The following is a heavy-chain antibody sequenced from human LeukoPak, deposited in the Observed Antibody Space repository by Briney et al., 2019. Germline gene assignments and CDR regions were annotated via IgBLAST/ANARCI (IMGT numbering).Heavy chain of an antibody. D-gene: IGHD3-16*02. V-gene: IGHV1-24*01. CDR3: ATGRYDYVWGSHRPSYYMDV. Sequence: GASVKVSCKVSGYTLTELSMHWVRHAPGKGLEWMGGFDLEDGETVYAQKFQGRVTMTEDTSTDTAYMELSSLRSEDTAVYYCATGRYDYVWGSHRPSYYMDVWGKGTTVTISS. CDR2: FDLEDGET. J-gene: IGHJ6*03. CDR1: GYTLTELS.